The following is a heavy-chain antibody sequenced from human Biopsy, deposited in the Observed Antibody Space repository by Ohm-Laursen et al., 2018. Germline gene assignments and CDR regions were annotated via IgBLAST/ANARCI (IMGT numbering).Heavy chain of an antibody. CDR2: INQSGST. D-gene: IGHD5-12*01. CDR1: GESSSGYF. V-gene: IGHV4-34*01. CDR3: ARGSGYFKLDV. Sequence: TLSLTCAVNGESSSGYFWNWIRQPPGKGLEWIGEINQSGSTKYNPSLKRRATLSADSSNSQFSLRLTSATAADTAIYYCARGSGYFKLDVWGQGTTVTVSS. J-gene: IGHJ6*02.